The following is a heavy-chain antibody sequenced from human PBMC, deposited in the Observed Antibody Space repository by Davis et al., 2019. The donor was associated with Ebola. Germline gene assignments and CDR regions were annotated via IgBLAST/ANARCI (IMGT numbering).Heavy chain of an antibody. Sequence: SETLSLTCTVPGGSISSYYWSWIRQPPGKGLEWIGYIYYSGSTNYNPSLKSRVTISVDTSKNQFSLKLSSVTAADTAVYYCARPSLVGAFDIWGQGTMVTVSS. J-gene: IGHJ3*02. CDR3: ARPSLVGAFDI. V-gene: IGHV4-59*01. CDR2: IYYSGST. D-gene: IGHD3-10*01. CDR1: GGSISSYY.